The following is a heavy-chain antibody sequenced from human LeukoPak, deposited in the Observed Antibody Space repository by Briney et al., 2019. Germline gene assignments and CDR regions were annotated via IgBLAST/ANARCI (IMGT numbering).Heavy chain of an antibody. CDR2: INPGGGRT. V-gene: IGHV1-46*01. J-gene: IGHJ4*02. CDR1: GYTFTSFY. Sequence: ASVKVSCKASGYTFTSFYMHWVRQAPGQGLEWMGVINPGGGRTTYAQKFQGRVTMSRDTSTSTVYMELSSLRSEDTAVYYCARDSMAAAGPEYYFDYWGQGSLVTVSS. D-gene: IGHD6-13*01. CDR3: ARDSMAAAGPEYYFDY.